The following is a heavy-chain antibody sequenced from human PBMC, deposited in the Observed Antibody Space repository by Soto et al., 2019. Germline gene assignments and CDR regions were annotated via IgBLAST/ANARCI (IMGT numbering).Heavy chain of an antibody. CDR2: ISSSSSYT. V-gene: IGHV3-11*06. D-gene: IGHD5-18*01. Sequence: PXESLSVSCAASGFTFSDYYMSWIRQAPGKGLEWVSYISSSSSYTNYADSVKGRFTISRDNAKNSLYLQMNSLRAEDTAVYYCARQDTAMVTPDYWGQGTLVTVSS. CDR1: GFTFSDYY. CDR3: ARQDTAMVTPDY. J-gene: IGHJ4*02.